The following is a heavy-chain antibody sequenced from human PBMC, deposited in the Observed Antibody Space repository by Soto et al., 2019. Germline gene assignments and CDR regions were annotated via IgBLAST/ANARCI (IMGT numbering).Heavy chain of an antibody. CDR2: ISGSGGST. Sequence: EVQLLESGGGLVQPGGSLRLSCAASGFTFSSYAMSWVRQAPGKGLEWVSAISGSGGSTYYADSVKGRFTISRDNSKNTLYLQMNSLRAEHTAVYYCAKFPQLTTNPHFWYFDLRGRGTLVTVSS. CDR1: GFTFSSYA. D-gene: IGHD6-13*01. J-gene: IGHJ2*01. V-gene: IGHV3-23*01. CDR3: AKFPQLTTNPHFWYFDL.